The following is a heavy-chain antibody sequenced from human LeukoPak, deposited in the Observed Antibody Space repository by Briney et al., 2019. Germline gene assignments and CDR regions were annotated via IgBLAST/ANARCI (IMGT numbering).Heavy chain of an antibody. CDR3: ARDGSCFDF. CDR2: IKGDGTKM. V-gene: IGHV3-7*01. J-gene: IGHJ4*02. Sequence: PGGSLRLSCGASGVTFSEYWMTWVRQAPGRGPEWVANIKGDGTKMYYVDSVKGRFTISRDNDKNSLYLQMNNLRVEDTAVYHCARDGSCFDFWGQGALVTVSS. CDR1: GVTFSEYW. D-gene: IGHD6-19*01.